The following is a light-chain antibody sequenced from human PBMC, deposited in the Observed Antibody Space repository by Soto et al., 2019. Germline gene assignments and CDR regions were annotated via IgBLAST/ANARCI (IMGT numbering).Light chain of an antibody. Sequence: EIVMMQSPASLSVSPGERATLSCRASQSVSSNLAWYQQIPGQAPRLLIYGASSRATGVPARFSGSGSGTEFTLSISSLQSEDFAVYYCQQYNNGPYTFGQGTKLEIK. CDR2: GAS. CDR1: QSVSSN. J-gene: IGKJ2*01. CDR3: QQYNNGPYT. V-gene: IGKV3-15*01.